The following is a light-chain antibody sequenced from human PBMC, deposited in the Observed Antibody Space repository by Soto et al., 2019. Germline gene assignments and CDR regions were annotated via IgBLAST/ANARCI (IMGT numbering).Light chain of an antibody. CDR1: SSDVGGYNY. V-gene: IGLV2-8*01. CDR2: DVN. CDR3: SSYAGRNSYV. J-gene: IGLJ1*01. Sequence: QSALTQPPSASGSPGQSVTISCTGTSSDVGGYNYVSWYQHHPGKAPKLMIYDVNERPSGVPDRFSGSKSGNTASLTVSGLQAEDEADYYCSSYAGRNSYVFGTGTKLTVL.